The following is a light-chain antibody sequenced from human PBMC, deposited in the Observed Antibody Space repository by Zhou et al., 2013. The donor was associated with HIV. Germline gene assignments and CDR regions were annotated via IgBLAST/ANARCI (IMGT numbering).Light chain of an antibody. CDR3: QQYDNLPLT. CDR1: QTISIY. Sequence: DIQMTQSPSSLSASVGDRVTITCRASQTISIYLNWYQQKPGKAPKLLIYAASSLQSGVPSRFSGSGSGTDFTLTISSLQPEDIATYYCQQYDNLPLTFGGGTKVEIK. V-gene: IGKV1-39*01. CDR2: AAS. J-gene: IGKJ4*01.